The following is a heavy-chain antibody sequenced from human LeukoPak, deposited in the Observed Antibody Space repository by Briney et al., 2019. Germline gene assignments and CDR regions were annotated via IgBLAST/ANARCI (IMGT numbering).Heavy chain of an antibody. CDR3: AADPHYNAINGYSNFFDP. D-gene: IGHD3-22*01. CDR1: GFTFTTSA. CDR2: LVVGSGNT. J-gene: IGHJ5*02. V-gene: IGHV1-58*01. Sequence: SVKVSCKTSGFTFTTSAVQWVRQARGQRLEWIGWLVVGSGNTNRAQKFKERVTFTRDMSTSTAYMELSSLRSEDTAVYYCAADPHYNAINGYSNFFDPWGQGTLVTVSS.